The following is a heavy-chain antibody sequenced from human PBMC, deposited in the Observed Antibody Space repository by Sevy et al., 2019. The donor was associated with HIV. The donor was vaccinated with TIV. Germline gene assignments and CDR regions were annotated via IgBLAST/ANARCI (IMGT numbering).Heavy chain of an antibody. CDR1: GFTFSNYN. CDR3: ARKMELLVPDY. D-gene: IGHD2-21*02. Sequence: GESLKISCAASGFTFSNYNMKWVRQAPGKGLEWVSSISSNSNDIYYGDSVKGRFTISRDNAKNSLYLQMNSLRAEDTAVYYCARKMELLVPDYWGQGTLVTVSS. CDR2: ISSNSNDI. J-gene: IGHJ4*02. V-gene: IGHV3-21*01.